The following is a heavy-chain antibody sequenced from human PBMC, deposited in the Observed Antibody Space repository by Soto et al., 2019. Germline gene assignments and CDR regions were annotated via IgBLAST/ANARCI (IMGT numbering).Heavy chain of an antibody. Sequence: EVPLLESGGGLVQPGGSLRLSCAASGFTFSSYAMSWVRQAPGKGLEWVSAISGSGGSTYYADSVKGRFTISRDNSKNTLYLQMNSLRAEDTAVYYCAKYAVAGSNSLIGGMDVWGQGTTVTVSS. CDR2: ISGSGGST. CDR1: GFTFSSYA. D-gene: IGHD6-19*01. J-gene: IGHJ6*02. CDR3: AKYAVAGSNSLIGGMDV. V-gene: IGHV3-23*01.